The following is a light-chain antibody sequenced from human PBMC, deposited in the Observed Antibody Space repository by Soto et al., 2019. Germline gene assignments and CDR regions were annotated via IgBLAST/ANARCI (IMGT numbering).Light chain of an antibody. CDR3: QQRSNWPPIT. J-gene: IGKJ5*01. CDR1: QTVSNY. V-gene: IGKV3-11*01. Sequence: EIVLTQSPAILSWSPGDTATLSCRASQTVSNYLTWYQQTPGQAPRLLIYDASNRATGIPARFSGSGSGTDFTLTVSRLEPEDFAVYYCQQRSNWPPITFGQGTRLEIK. CDR2: DAS.